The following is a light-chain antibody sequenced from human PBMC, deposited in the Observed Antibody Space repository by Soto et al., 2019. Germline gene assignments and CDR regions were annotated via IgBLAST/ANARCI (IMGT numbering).Light chain of an antibody. J-gene: IGLJ1*01. V-gene: IGLV2-23*01. CDR3: CSYAHFVTYV. CDR1: SSDVGNYNL. CDR2: EGS. Sequence: QSVLTQPASVSGSPGQSITISCTGTSSDVGNYNLVSWYQQRPGKAPKLMIYEGSKRPSGVSHRFSGSKSGNTASLTISGLQAEDEADYYCCSYAHFVTYVFGTGTKLTVL.